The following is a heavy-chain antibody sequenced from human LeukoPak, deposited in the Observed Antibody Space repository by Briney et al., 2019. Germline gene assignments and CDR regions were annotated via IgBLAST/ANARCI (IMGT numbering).Heavy chain of an antibody. CDR2: ISSSGSTI. J-gene: IGHJ4*02. D-gene: IGHD1-20*01. Sequence: GGSLRLSCAASGFTFSDYYMSWIRQAPGKGLEWVPYISSSGSTIYYADSVKGRFTISRDNAKNSLYPQMNSLRTEDTAVYYCARRRYNWNAIDYWGQGTLVTVSS. CDR1: GFTFSDYY. CDR3: ARRRYNWNAIDY. V-gene: IGHV3-11*01.